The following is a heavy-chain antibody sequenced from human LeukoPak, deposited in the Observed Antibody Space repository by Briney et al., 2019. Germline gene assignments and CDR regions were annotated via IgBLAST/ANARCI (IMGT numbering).Heavy chain of an antibody. CDR3: ARDLWVRCGSGCPQGY. D-gene: IGHD3-10*01. CDR1: GYTFTGYY. CDR2: INPNSGGT. V-gene: IGHV1-2*02. J-gene: IGHJ4*02. Sequence: ASVKVSCKASGYTFTGYYMHWVRQAPGQGLEWMGWINPNSGGTNYAQKFQGRVTMTRDTSISTAYMELSRLRSDDTAVYYCARDLWVRCGSGCPQGYWGQGTLVTVSS.